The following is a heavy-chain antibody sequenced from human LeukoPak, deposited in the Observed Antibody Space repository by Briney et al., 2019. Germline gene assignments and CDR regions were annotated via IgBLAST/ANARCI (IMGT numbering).Heavy chain of an antibody. Sequence: SETLSLTCAVSGYSISSGYFWGWIRQPPGKGLEWIGSIYHSGSTYYDPSLKSRVTMSVDTSKNQFSLKQTSVTAADTAVYYCARGGVVLMVYAIGWFDPWGQGTLVTVSS. CDR2: IYHSGST. CDR1: GYSISSGYF. V-gene: IGHV4-38-2*01. D-gene: IGHD2-8*01. J-gene: IGHJ5*02. CDR3: ARGGVVLMVYAIGWFDP.